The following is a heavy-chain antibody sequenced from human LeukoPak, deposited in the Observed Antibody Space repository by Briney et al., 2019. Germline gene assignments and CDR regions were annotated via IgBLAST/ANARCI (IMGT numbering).Heavy chain of an antibody. CDR3: ARAHKIAAEEAFDI. D-gene: IGHD6-13*01. V-gene: IGHV4-30-4*01. J-gene: IGHJ3*02. CDR1: NDSISSGDYY. CDR2: IFHRGGT. Sequence: PSETLSLTCTVSNDSISSGDYYWNWIRQPPGKGLEWIGYIFHRGGTSYNPSLKSRILFSVDTSQNQFSLKLNSVTAADTAVYYCARAHKIAAEEAFDIWGQGTMVTVSS.